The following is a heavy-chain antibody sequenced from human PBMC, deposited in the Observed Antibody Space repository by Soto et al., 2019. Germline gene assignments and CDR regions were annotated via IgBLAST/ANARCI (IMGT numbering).Heavy chain of an antibody. CDR2: INAGNGNT. CDR3: ARSVYYYDSSGYFNWFDP. J-gene: IGHJ5*02. Sequence: ASVKVSCKASGYTFTSYAMHWVRQAPGQRLEWMGWINAGNGNTKYSQKFQGRVTITRDTSASTAYMELSSLRSEDTAVYYCARSVYYYDSSGYFNWFDPFGQGAPVTVSS. D-gene: IGHD3-22*01. CDR1: GYTFTSYA. V-gene: IGHV1-3*01.